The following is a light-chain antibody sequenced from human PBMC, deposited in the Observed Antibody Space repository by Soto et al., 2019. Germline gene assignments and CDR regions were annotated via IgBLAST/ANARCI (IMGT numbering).Light chain of an antibody. J-gene: IGLJ3*02. CDR2: LEGSGSY. Sequence: QSVLTQSSSASASLGSSVKLTCTLSSGHSGYIIAWHQQQPGKAPRYLMKLEGSGSYNKGSGVPDRLSGSTSGADRDLTISTFPFEDEADYSRETWDRNTQVFGGGTKVTVL. CDR1: SGHSGYI. CDR3: ETWDRNTQV. V-gene: IGLV4-60*02.